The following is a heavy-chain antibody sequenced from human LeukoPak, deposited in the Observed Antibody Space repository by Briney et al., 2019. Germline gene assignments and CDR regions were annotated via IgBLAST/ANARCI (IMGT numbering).Heavy chain of an antibody. Sequence: GGSLRLSCAASGFTFSSYAMSWVRQAPGKGLEWVSAISGSGGSTYYADSVKGRFTISRDNSKNTLYLQMNSLRAEDTAVYYCAKDSSSWDYYYYYYMDVWGKGTTVTISS. V-gene: IGHV3-23*01. D-gene: IGHD6-13*01. CDR3: AKDSSSWDYYYYYYMDV. CDR2: ISGSGGST. CDR1: GFTFSSYA. J-gene: IGHJ6*03.